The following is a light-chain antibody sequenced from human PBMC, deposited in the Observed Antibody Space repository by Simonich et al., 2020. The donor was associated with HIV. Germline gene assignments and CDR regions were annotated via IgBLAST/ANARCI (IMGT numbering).Light chain of an antibody. Sequence: DIQMTQSPSTLSASVGNRVTITCRASQNIVSWLAWYQQKPGKAPKLQIYKASTLQSGVPSTFSGSGSGTEFTLTISSLQPDDFATYYCQQYNSYSPTFGQGTKVEIK. CDR2: KAS. V-gene: IGKV1-5*03. J-gene: IGKJ1*01. CDR3: QQYNSYSPT. CDR1: QNIVSW.